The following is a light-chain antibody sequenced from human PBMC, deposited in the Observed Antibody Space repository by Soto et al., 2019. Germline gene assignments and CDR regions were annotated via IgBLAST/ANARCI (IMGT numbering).Light chain of an antibody. Sequence: QSVLTQPPSASGAPGQMVTISCSGSSSNIGTKYVYWYQQLPGTAPKLLIYLNSQRPSGVPDRFSGSKSGTSASLAISGLRSEDEADYYCGTWDGSLGAWVFGGGTKLTVL. V-gene: IGLV1-47*01. CDR3: GTWDGSLGAWV. CDR1: SSNIGTKY. J-gene: IGLJ3*02. CDR2: LNS.